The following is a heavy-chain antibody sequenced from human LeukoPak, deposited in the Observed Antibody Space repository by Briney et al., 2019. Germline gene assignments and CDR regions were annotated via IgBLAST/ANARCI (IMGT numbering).Heavy chain of an antibody. CDR1: GYSFTSYW. D-gene: IGHD3-22*01. CDR3: ARLPHYYDSSGYPLGY. V-gene: IGHV5-51*01. CDR2: IYPGDSDT. Sequence: GESLKISCKGSGYSFTSYWIGWVRQMPGKGLEWMGIIYPGDSDTGYSPSFQGQVTISADKSISTAYLQWSSLKASDTAMYYCARLPHYYDSSGYPLGYWGQGTLVTVSS. J-gene: IGHJ4*02.